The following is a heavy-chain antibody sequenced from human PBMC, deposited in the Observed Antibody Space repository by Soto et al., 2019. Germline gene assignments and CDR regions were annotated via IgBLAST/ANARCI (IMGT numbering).Heavy chain of an antibody. J-gene: IGHJ6*02. CDR3: ARVLRDAYCGGDCYSRPRGMDV. CDR2: INAGNGNT. CDR1: GYTFTSYA. V-gene: IGHV1-3*01. Sequence: GASVKVSCKASGYTFTSYAMHWVRQAPGQRLEWMGWINAGNGNTKYSQKFQGRVTITRDTSASTAYMELSSLRSEDTAVYYCARVLRDAYCGGDCYSRPRGMDVWGQGTTVTVSS. D-gene: IGHD2-21*02.